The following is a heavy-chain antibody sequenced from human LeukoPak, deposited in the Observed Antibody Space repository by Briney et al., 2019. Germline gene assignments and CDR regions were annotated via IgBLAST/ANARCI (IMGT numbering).Heavy chain of an antibody. V-gene: IGHV3-43*02. CDR3: AKDMGDIGDRRAAQLFDY. D-gene: IGHD6-6*01. CDR1: GFTFDDYA. J-gene: IGHJ4*02. CDR2: ISGDGGST. Sequence: GGSLRLSCAASGFTFDDYAMHWVRLAPGKGLEWVSLISGDGGSTYYADSVKGRFTISRDNSKNSLYLQMNSLRTEDTALYYCAKDMGDIGDRRAAQLFDYWGQGTLVTVSS.